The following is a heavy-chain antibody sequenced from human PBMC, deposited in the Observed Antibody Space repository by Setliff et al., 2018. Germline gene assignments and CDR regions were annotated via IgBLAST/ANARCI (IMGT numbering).Heavy chain of an antibody. CDR2: INPNSGGT. V-gene: IGHV1-2*02. Sequence: ASVKVSCKASGYIFSTYGITWVRQAPGQGLEWMGWINPNSGGTNYAQKFQGRVTMTRDTSISTAYMELSRLRSDDTAVYYCARFYWRGGAFDIWGQGTMVTVSS. J-gene: IGHJ3*02. CDR1: GYIFSTYG. CDR3: ARFYWRGGAFDI. D-gene: IGHD2-15*01.